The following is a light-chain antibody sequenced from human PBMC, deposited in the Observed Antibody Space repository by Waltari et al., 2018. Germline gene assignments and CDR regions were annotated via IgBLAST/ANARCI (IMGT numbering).Light chain of an antibody. CDR1: SSDVGGYNY. CDR2: DVS. J-gene: IGLJ2*01. Sequence: QSALTQPASVSGSPGQSITISCTGTSSDVGGYNYVSWYQQHPGKAPKLMFYDVSKRPSGVSIRFSGYKSGNTASLTISGLQAEDEADYYCSSYTSSSTLVFGGGTKLTVL. CDR3: SSYTSSSTLV. V-gene: IGLV2-14*01.